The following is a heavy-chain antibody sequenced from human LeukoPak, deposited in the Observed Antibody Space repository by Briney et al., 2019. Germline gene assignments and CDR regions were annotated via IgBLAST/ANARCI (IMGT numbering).Heavy chain of an antibody. J-gene: IGHJ3*02. CDR1: GFTFSSYA. Sequence: GGSLRLSCSASGFTFSSYAMHWVRQAPGKGLEYVSAISSNGGSTYYADSVKGRFTISRDNSKNTLYLQMSSLRAEDTAVYYCVKVGGGDPGVALDIWGQGTMVTVSS. CDR3: VKVGGGDPGVALDI. D-gene: IGHD2-21*02. V-gene: IGHV3-64D*06. CDR2: ISSNGGST.